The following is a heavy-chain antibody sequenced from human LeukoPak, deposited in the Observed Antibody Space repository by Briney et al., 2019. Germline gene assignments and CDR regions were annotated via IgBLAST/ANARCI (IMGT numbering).Heavy chain of an antibody. J-gene: IGHJ5*02. V-gene: IGHV1-8*01. D-gene: IGHD2-15*01. CDR3: ARELVGAALRRFDP. Sequence: ASVKVSCKASGYTFTSYDINWVRQATGQGLEWMGWMNPNSGNTGYAQKFQGRVTMTRNTSISTAYMELSRLRSDDTAVYYCARELVGAALRRFDPWGQGTLVTVSS. CDR2: MNPNSGNT. CDR1: GYTFTSYD.